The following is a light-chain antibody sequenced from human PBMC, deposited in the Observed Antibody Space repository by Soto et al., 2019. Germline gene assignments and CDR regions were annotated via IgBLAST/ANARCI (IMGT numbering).Light chain of an antibody. Sequence: QSVLTQPASVSGSPGQSITISCTGTNSDVGGYDYVSWYQQHPGKAPKLLIFEVSNRPSGVSNRFSGSKSGKTASLTISGLQAEDEADYYCSSYISSSTLTYVFGTGTKVTVL. CDR3: SSYISSSTLTYV. CDR2: EVS. J-gene: IGLJ1*01. CDR1: NSDVGGYDY. V-gene: IGLV2-14*01.